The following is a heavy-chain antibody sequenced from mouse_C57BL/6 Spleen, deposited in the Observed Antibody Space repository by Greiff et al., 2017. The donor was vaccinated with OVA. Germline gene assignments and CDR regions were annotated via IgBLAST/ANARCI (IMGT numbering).Heavy chain of an antibody. CDR3: ASSLLLSMDY. CDR2: ISDGGSYT. Sequence: EVHLVESGGGLVKPGGSLKLSCAASGFTFSSYAMSWVRQTPEKRLEWVATISDGGSYTYYPDNVKGRFTISRDNAKNNLYLQMSHLKSEDTAMYYCASSLLLSMDYWGQGTSVTVSS. V-gene: IGHV5-4*01. J-gene: IGHJ4*01. D-gene: IGHD2-1*01. CDR1: GFTFSSYA.